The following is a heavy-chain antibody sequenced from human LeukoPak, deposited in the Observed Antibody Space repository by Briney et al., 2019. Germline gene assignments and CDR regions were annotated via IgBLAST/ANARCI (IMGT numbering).Heavy chain of an antibody. V-gene: IGHV3-21*01. CDR2: ISSSSSYI. D-gene: IGHD1-26*01. Sequence: GGSLRLSCAASGFTFSSYSMNWVRQAPGKGLEWVSSISSSSSYIYYADSVKGRFTISRGNAKNSLYLQMNSLRAEDTAVYYCARDGIVGATNLDYWGQGTLVTVSS. CDR3: ARDGIVGATNLDY. J-gene: IGHJ4*02. CDR1: GFTFSSYS.